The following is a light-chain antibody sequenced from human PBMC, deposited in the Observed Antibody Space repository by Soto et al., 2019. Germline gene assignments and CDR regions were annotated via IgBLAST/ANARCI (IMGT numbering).Light chain of an antibody. J-gene: IGKJ4*01. Sequence: AIQLTQSPSSLSASVGDRVTITCRASQGISSALAWYQQKPGKAPKLLIYDASSLESGVPSRFSGSGSGTDFTLTISSLQPEYFATYYCQQFNSYPPLLTFGGGTKVEIK. V-gene: IGKV1-13*02. CDR3: QQFNSYPPLLT. CDR2: DAS. CDR1: QGISSA.